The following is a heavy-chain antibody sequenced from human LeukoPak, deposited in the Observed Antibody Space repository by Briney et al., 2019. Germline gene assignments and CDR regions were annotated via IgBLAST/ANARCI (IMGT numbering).Heavy chain of an antibody. V-gene: IGHV4-39*01. CDR2: IYYSGST. CDR3: ARQAREYYDFWSGPNYYGMDV. J-gene: IGHJ6*02. D-gene: IGHD3-3*01. Sequence: PSETLSLTCTASGGSISSSSYYWGWIRQPPGKGLEWIGSIYYSGSTYYNPSLKSRVTISVDTSKNQFSLKLSSVTAADTAVYYCARQAREYYDFWSGPNYYGMDVWGQGTTVTVSS. CDR1: GGSISSSSYY.